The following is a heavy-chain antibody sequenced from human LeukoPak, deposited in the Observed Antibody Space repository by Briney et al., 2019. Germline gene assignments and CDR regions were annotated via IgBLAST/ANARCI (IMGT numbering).Heavy chain of an antibody. D-gene: IGHD5-18*01. J-gene: IGHJ4*02. CDR2: IYYSGST. Sequence: PSETLSLTCTVSGGSISSSNYYWGWIRQPPGKGLEWIGSIYYSGSTYYNPSLKSRVTISVDKSKNQCSLKLSSVTAADTAVYYCAAWIQLWLGLSYWGQGTLVTVSS. V-gene: IGHV4-39*07. CDR1: GGSISSSNYY. CDR3: AAWIQLWLGLSY.